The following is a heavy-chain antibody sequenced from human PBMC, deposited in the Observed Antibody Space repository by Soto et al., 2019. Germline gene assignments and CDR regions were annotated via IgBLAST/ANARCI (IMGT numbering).Heavy chain of an antibody. CDR1: GFSFSSYS. CDR3: ARDEGVYQRNGYYSYH. Sequence: TGGSLRLSCAASGFSFSSYSMTWVRQAPGKGLEWVSYISSRSITIYYADSVRGRFTISRDDAKNSLYLQMNSLSDEDTAVYYCARDEGVYQRNGYYSYHWGQGTLVTVSS. D-gene: IGHD3-22*01. CDR2: ISSRSITI. J-gene: IGHJ5*02. V-gene: IGHV3-48*02.